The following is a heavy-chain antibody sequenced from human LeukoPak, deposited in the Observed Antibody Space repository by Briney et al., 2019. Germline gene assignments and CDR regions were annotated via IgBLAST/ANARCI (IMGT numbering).Heavy chain of an antibody. J-gene: IGHJ4*02. D-gene: IGHD5-24*01. Sequence: GASVKVSCKASGYTFINNWMHWVRQAPGQGLEWIGLINPTGTGTLYAQKFQGRVTMTRDMSTSTVYMELSSLRSEDTAVYYCATVIDGFNYDYWGQGTLVTVSS. CDR1: GYTFINNW. CDR3: ATVIDGFNYDY. V-gene: IGHV1-46*01. CDR2: INPTGTGT.